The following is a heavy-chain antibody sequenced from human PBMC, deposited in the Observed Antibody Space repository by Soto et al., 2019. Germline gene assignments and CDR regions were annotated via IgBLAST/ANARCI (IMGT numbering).Heavy chain of an antibody. CDR2: ISYDGNNK. V-gene: IGHV3-30-3*01. CDR3: ARRHINFAAFDY. D-gene: IGHD4-4*01. CDR1: GFIFSTYA. Sequence: QVQLVESGGGVVQPGRSLRLSCAASGFIFSTYAMHWVRQAPGKGLEWVAVISYDGNNKYYADSVKGRFTISRDNPKNTLYLQMNSLRAEDTAVYYCARRHINFAAFDYWGQGTLVTISS. J-gene: IGHJ4*02.